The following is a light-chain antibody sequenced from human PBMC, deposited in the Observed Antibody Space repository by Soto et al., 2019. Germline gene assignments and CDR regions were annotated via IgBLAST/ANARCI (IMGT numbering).Light chain of an antibody. CDR2: DAS. Sequence: DGQMTQSPSSLSASVGDRVTITCQASQDISNYLNWYQQKPGKAPKLLIYDASNLETGVPSRFSGSGSGTHFTFTISSLQAEDIATYYCQQYDNLPLTCGGGTKVEIK. V-gene: IGKV1-33*01. CDR1: QDISNY. CDR3: QQYDNLPLT. J-gene: IGKJ4*01.